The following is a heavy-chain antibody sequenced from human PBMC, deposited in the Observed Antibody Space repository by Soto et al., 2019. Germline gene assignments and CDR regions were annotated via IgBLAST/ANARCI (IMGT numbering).Heavy chain of an antibody. Sequence: LSCAASGFTFSSYGMHWVRQAPGKGLEWVAVIWYDGSNKYYADSVKGRFTISRDNSKNTLYLQMNGLEIEDTAMYYCVTRFTAVATARFDYWGQGTLVTVSS. V-gene: IGHV3-33*01. CDR3: VTRFTAVATARFDY. D-gene: IGHD2-21*02. CDR2: IWYDGSNK. J-gene: IGHJ4*02. CDR1: GFTFSSYG.